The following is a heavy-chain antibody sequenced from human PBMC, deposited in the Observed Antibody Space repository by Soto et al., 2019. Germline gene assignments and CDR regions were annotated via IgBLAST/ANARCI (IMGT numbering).Heavy chain of an antibody. J-gene: IGHJ4*02. CDR1: GFTFSSYW. CDR3: ARVXXXXXXXXLXXXXFDY. V-gene: IGHV3-74*01. CDR2: INSDGSST. Sequence: EVQLVESGGGLVQPGGSLRLSCAASGFTFSSYWMHWVRQAPGKGLVWVSRINSDGSSTSYADSVKGRFTISRDNAKNTLYLQMNSLRAEDTAVYYCARVXXXXXXXXLXXXXFDYWGQGTLVTVSS.